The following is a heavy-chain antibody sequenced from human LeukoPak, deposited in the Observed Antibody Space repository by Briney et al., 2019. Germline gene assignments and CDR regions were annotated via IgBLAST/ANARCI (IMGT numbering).Heavy chain of an antibody. CDR3: ARDQLSKAWVAFDI. J-gene: IGHJ3*02. Sequence: PSQTLSLTCTVSGGSISSGSYYWSWIRQPAGKGLEWIGRIYTSGSTNYNPSLKSRVTISVDTSKNQFSLKLSSVTAADTAVYYCARDQLSKAWVAFDIWGQGTMVTVSS. CDR1: GGSISSGSYY. V-gene: IGHV4-61*02. CDR2: IYTSGST. D-gene: IGHD5-18*01.